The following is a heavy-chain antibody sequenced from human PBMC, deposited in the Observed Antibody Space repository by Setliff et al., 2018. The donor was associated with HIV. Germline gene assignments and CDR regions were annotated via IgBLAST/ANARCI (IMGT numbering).Heavy chain of an antibody. CDR3: ARDWDAVTTGQPSNYYYYGMDV. CDR1: GYTFTSYG. Sequence: ASVKVSCKASGYTFTSYGMNWVRQAPGQGLEWMGWMNPNSGNTGYAQKFQGRVTMTRDTSTSTVYMELSSLRSEDTAVYYCARDWDAVTTGQPSNYYYYGMDVWGQGTTVTVSS. J-gene: IGHJ6*02. CDR2: MNPNSGNT. V-gene: IGHV1-8*02. D-gene: IGHD4-17*01.